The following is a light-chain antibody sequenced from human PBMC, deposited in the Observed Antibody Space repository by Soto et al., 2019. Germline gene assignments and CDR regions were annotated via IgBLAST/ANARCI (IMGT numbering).Light chain of an antibody. CDR1: QSVSSN. Sequence: EILMTQSPATLSVSPGERGTLSCRASQSVSSNVAWYQQRPGQAPRLLIYGASTRATDTPVRFRGSGSGTEFTLTISSLQSEDVAVYYCQQYNNWPPSIIFGRGTRLEIK. J-gene: IGKJ5*01. CDR3: QQYNNWPPSII. V-gene: IGKV3-15*01. CDR2: GAS.